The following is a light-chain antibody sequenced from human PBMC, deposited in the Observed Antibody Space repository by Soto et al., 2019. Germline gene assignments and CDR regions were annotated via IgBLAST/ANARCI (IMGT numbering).Light chain of an antibody. J-gene: IGLJ3*02. V-gene: IGLV7-46*01. CDR1: TGAVTNGHY. CDR3: LLSYSGPRLWV. Sequence: QAVVTQEPSLTVSPGGTVTLTCGSSTGAVTNGHYPYWFQQKPGQAPRTLIYDTSNKHSWTPARFSGSLLGGEAALTLSGAQPEDEAEYYCLLSYSGPRLWVFGGGTKPTVL. CDR2: DTS.